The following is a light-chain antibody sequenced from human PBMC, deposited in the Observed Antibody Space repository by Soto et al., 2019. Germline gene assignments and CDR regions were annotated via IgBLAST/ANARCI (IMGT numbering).Light chain of an antibody. CDR3: SSYTSSRGV. CDR2: EVS. Sequence: QSALTQPASVSGSPGQSITISCTGTSSDVGGHNYVSWYQQHPGKAPKLMIYEVSNRPSGVSNRFSGSKSGNTASLTISGLQAEDEADYYCSSYTSSRGVFGGGTKLTVL. V-gene: IGLV2-14*01. J-gene: IGLJ2*01. CDR1: SSDVGGHNY.